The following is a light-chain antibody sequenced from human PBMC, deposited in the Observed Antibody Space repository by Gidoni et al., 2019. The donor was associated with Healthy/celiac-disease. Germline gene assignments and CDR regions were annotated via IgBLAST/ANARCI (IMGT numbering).Light chain of an antibody. Sequence: EIVMTQSPATLSVSPGERATLPCRASQRVSSNLAWYQQKPGQAPRLLIYGASTRATGIPARFSGSGSGTEFTLTISSLQSEDFAVYYCQQYNNWPQTFGQGTRLEIK. J-gene: IGKJ5*01. CDR2: GAS. CDR1: QRVSSN. V-gene: IGKV3-15*01. CDR3: QQYNNWPQT.